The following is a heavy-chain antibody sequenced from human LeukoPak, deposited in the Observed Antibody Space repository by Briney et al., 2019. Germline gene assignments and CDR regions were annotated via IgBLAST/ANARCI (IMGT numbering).Heavy chain of an antibody. CDR1: GFTFSSYG. V-gene: IGHV3-30*18. D-gene: IGHD3-22*01. CDR3: AKDWGHSSGYPDAFDI. CDR2: ISYDGSNK. J-gene: IGHJ3*02. Sequence: PGGSLRLSCAASGFTFSSYGMHWVRQAPGKGLEWVAVISYDGSNKYYADSVKGRFTISRDSSKNTLYLQMNSLRAEDTAVYYCAKDWGHSSGYPDAFDIWGQGTMVTVSS.